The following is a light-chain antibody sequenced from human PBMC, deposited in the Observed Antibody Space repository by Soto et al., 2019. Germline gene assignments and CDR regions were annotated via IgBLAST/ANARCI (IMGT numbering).Light chain of an antibody. CDR1: SSDVGGYNF. CDR3: SSYAGGIKWV. Sequence: QSVLTQPSSASGSPGQSVTISCTGTSSDVGGYNFVSWYQQHPGKAPKFMIYEVSKRPSGVPDRFSGSKSGNTASLTVSGLQAEDEADCYCSSYAGGIKWVFGGGTKVTVL. V-gene: IGLV2-8*01. J-gene: IGLJ3*02. CDR2: EVS.